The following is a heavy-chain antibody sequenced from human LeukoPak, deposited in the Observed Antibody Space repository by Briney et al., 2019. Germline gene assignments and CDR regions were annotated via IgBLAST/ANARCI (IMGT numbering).Heavy chain of an antibody. J-gene: IGHJ1*01. CDR3: ARSRDGYIHPLGH. CDR1: GFTFSSYG. D-gene: IGHD5-24*01. CDR2: ISYDGSNK. Sequence: GGSLRLSCEVSGFTFSSYGMNWVRQAPGKGLEWVAVISYDGSNKYYADSVKGRFTISRDNSKNTLYLQMNSLTDEDTAVYYCARSRDGYIHPLGHWGQGTLVTVSS. V-gene: IGHV3-30*03.